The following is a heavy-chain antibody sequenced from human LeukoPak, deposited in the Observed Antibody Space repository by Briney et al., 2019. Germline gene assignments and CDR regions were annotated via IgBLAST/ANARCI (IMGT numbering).Heavy chain of an antibody. V-gene: IGHV4-31*03. CDR3: PRAPWGSGFPFDY. J-gene: IGHJ4*02. D-gene: IGHD6-19*01. CDR2: IYYSGST. CDR1: GGSISSGGYY. Sequence: SETLSLTCTVSGGSISSGGYYWSWIRQHPGKGLEWIGYIYYSGSTYYNPSLKSRVTISVDTSKNQFSLKLSSVTAADTAVYYCPRAPWGSGFPFDYWGQGTLVTVSS.